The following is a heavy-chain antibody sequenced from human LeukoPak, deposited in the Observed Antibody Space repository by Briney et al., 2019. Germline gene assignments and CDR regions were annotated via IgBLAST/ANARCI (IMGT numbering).Heavy chain of an antibody. CDR3: ARHQSIAARPIWFDP. Sequence: SSETLSLTCTVSGGSISSYYWSWIRQPPGKGLEWIGYIYYSGSTNYNPSLKSRVTISVDTSKNQLSLKLSSVTAADTAVYYCARHQSIAARPIWFDPWGQGTLVTVSS. CDR1: GGSISSYY. V-gene: IGHV4-59*08. J-gene: IGHJ5*02. D-gene: IGHD6-6*01. CDR2: IYYSGST.